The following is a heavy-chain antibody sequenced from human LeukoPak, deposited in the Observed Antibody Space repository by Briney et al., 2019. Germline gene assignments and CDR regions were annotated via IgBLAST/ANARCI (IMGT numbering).Heavy chain of an antibody. V-gene: IGHV4-4*07. D-gene: IGHD3-22*01. CDR3: ARVEYYYDSSGYYFLYFQH. CDR1: GGSISSYY. J-gene: IGHJ1*01. CDR2: IYTSGST. Sequence: PSETLSLTCTVSGGSISSYYWSWIWQPAGKGLEWIGRIYTSGSTNYNASLKSRVSMSVDTSKNQFSLKLSSVTAADTAVYYCARVEYYYDSSGYYFLYFQHWGQGTLVTVSS.